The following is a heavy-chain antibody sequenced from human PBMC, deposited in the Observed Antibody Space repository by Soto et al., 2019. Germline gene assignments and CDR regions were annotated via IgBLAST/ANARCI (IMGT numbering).Heavy chain of an antibody. CDR2: INEDGSEK. J-gene: IGHJ4*02. CDR3: ARHSHAAVAKKYDS. CDR1: GFTFSSYW. V-gene: IGHV3-7*01. D-gene: IGHD6-19*01. Sequence: QPGGSLRLSCTASGFTFSSYWMYWVRQAPGKGLEWVANINEDGSEKYYVDSLKGRFTISRDNAKNSLYLQMNSLRAEDTAVYHCARHSHAAVAKKYDSWGQGTLVTVSS.